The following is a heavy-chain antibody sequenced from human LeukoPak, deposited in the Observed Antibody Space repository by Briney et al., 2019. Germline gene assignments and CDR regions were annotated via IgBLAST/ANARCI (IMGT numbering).Heavy chain of an antibody. J-gene: IGHJ4*02. CDR3: ARVPYGDYGKYDY. CDR1: GGSISSYY. CDR2: IYYSGGT. Sequence: PSETLSLTCTVSGGSISSYYWSWIRQPPGKGLEWIGYIYYSGGTNYNPSLKSRVTISVDTSKNQFSLKLSSVTAADTAVYYCARVPYGDYGKYDYWGQGTLVTVSS. D-gene: IGHD4-17*01. V-gene: IGHV4-59*12.